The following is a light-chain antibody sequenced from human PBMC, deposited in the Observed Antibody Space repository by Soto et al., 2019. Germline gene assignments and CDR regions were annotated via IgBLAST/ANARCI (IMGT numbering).Light chain of an antibody. J-gene: IGKJ1*01. CDR2: GAS. CDR3: QQYGSSPWT. V-gene: IGKV3-20*01. CDR1: QSVSSNY. Sequence: EIVLTQSPGTLSLSPGERATLSCRASQSVSSNYLAWYQQKPGQAPRPLIYGASSRATGIPERFSGSGAGTDFTLTISRLEPEDFAVYYCQQYGSSPWTFGQWTKGEIK.